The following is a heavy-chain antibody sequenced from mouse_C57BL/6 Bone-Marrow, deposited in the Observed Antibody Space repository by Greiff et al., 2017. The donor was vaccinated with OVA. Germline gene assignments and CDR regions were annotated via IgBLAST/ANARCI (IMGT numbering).Heavy chain of an antibody. Sequence: QVQLQQPGAELMKPGASVKLSCKATGYTFTGYWIEWVKQRPGHGLEWIGEILPGSGSTNYNEKFKGKATFTADTSSNTAYMQLSSLTTEDSATYYCARSRFDYYGSSYGYFDVWGTGTTVTVSS. CDR1: GYTFTGYW. CDR2: ILPGSGST. V-gene: IGHV1-9*01. J-gene: IGHJ1*03. D-gene: IGHD1-1*01. CDR3: ARSRFDYYGSSYGYFDV.